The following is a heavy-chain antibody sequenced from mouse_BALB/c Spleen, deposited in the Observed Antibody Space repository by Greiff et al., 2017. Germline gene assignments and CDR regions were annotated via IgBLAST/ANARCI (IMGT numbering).Heavy chain of an antibody. CDR1: GFSLTSYD. D-gene: IGHD2-10*01. Sequence: QVQLKQSGPGLVAPSQSLSITCTVSGFSLTSYDISWIRQPPGKGLEWLGVIWTGGGTNYNSAFMSRLSISKDNSKSQVFLKMNSLQTDDTAIYYCVREAYYGNHGAYWGQGTLVTVSA. CDR3: VREAYYGNHGAY. CDR2: IWTGGGT. V-gene: IGHV2-9-2*01. J-gene: IGHJ3*01.